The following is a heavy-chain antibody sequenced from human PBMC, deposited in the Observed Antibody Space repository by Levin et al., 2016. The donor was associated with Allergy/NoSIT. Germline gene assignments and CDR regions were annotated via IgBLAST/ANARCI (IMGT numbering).Heavy chain of an antibody. V-gene: IGHV1-69*04. J-gene: IGHJ4*02. D-gene: IGHD6-19*01. CDR3: ARAGSSGWPV. CDR2: IIPILGIA. Sequence: WVRQAPGQGLEWMGRIIPILGIANYAQKFQGRVTITADKSTSTAYMELSSLRSEDTAVYYCARAGSSGWPVWGQGTLVTVSS.